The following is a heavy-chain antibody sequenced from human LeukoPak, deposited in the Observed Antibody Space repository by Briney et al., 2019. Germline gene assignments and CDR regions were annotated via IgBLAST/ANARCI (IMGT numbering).Heavy chain of an antibody. Sequence: KPGASLRLSCAASGFTFSSHSMNWVRQPPREGLEWVSSIGSSSSSIYYADSVKGRFTISRDNAKNSLYLQMNSLRGEDTAVYYCARETSEAFDIWGQGTMVTVSS. CDR3: ARETSEAFDI. J-gene: IGHJ3*02. V-gene: IGHV3-21*01. CDR2: IGSSSSSI. CDR1: GFTFSSHS.